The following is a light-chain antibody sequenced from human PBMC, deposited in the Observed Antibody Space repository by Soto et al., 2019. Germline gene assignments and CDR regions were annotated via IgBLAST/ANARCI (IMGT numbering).Light chain of an antibody. CDR1: QSVSSY. V-gene: IGKV3-11*01. CDR2: DAS. CDR3: QQRSNWPQLT. Sequence: EIVLTQSQDTLSLSPGERGTLSCRASQSVSSYLAWYQQEPGQAPRLLIYDASNRATGIPARFSGSGSGTDFTLTISSLEPEDFAVYYCQQRSNWPQLTFGGGTKV. J-gene: IGKJ4*01.